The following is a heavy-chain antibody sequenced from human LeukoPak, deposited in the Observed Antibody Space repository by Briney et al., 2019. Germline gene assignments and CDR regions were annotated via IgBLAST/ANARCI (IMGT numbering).Heavy chain of an antibody. CDR1: GGSISSYY. J-gene: IGHJ5*02. V-gene: IGHV4-59*01. CDR2: IYYSGST. CDR3: ARDSRSGGSYYWFDP. Sequence: SETLSLTCTVSGGSISSYYWSWIRQPPGKGLEWIGYIYYSGSTNYNPSLKSRVTISVDTSKNQFSLKLSSVTAADTAVYYCARDSRSGGSYYWFDPWGQGTLVTVSS. D-gene: IGHD1-26*01.